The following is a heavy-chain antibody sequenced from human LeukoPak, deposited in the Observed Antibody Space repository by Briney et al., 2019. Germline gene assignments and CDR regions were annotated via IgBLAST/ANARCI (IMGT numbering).Heavy chain of an antibody. D-gene: IGHD3-10*01. J-gene: IGHJ5*02. CDR3: ARASDYYGSGSYYLPNWFDP. CDR1: SGSISSGSYY. V-gene: IGHV4-61*02. CDR2: IYTSGST. Sequence: SQTLSLTCTVSSGSISSGSYYWSWIRQPAGKGLEWIGRIYTSGSTNYNPSLKSRVTISVDTSKNQFSLKLSSVTAADTAVYYCARASDYYGSGSYYLPNWFDPWGQGTLVTVSS.